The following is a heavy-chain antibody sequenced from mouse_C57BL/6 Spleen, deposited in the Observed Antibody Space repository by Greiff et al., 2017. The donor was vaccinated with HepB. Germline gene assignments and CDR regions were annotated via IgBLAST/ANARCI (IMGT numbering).Heavy chain of an antibody. V-gene: IGHV5-9*01. J-gene: IGHJ1*03. CDR1: GFTFSSYT. D-gene: IGHD1-1*01. Sequence: EVKLVESGGGLVKPGGSLKLSCAASGFTFSSYTMSWVRQTPEKRLEWVATISGGGGNTYYPDSVKGRFTISRDNAKNTLYLQMSSLRSEDTALYYCARYGYYGSILTLRYFDVWGTGTTVTVSS. CDR3: ARYGYYGSILTLRYFDV. CDR2: ISGGGGNT.